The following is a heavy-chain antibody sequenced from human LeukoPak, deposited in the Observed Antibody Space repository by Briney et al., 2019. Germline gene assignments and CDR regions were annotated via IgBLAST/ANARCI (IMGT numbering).Heavy chain of an antibody. CDR1: GFRFYSYA. CDR3: VRNAASDFYYYMGV. Sequence: GGSLRLSCVVSGFRFYSYAMGWVRQSPGRGLECVSAINYHGDKTSYADSVRGRFTISRDNSKNTVYLQMSSLGAEDTAIYYCVRNAASDFYYYMGVWGRGTTVTVS. J-gene: IGHJ6*03. D-gene: IGHD6-25*01. CDR2: INYHGDKT. V-gene: IGHV3-23*01.